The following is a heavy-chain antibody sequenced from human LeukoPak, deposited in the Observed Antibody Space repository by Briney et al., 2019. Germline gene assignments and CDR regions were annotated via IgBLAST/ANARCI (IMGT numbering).Heavy chain of an antibody. CDR3: ARAGNGVYGDYVDY. J-gene: IGHJ4*02. Sequence: SETLSLTCAVSGGSIGSSNWWSWVRQPPGKGLEWIGEIYHSGSTNYNPSLKSRVTISVDKSKNQFSLKLSSVTAADTAVYYCARAGNGVYGDYVDYWGQGTLVTVSS. D-gene: IGHD4-17*01. CDR1: GGSIGSSNW. CDR2: IYHSGST. V-gene: IGHV4-4*02.